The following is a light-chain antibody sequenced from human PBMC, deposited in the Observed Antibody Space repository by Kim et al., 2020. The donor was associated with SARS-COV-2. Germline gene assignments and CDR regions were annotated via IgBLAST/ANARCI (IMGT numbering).Light chain of an antibody. V-gene: IGKV3-20*01. CDR1: QSVGSRY. J-gene: IGKJ4*01. CDR2: DTS. Sequence: PGERATLSCRASQSVGSRYLAWFQQKPGQPPRLLMYDTSKRATGVPDRFSGSGSGTDFTLTVSSLEAEDYAVYYCQQYLKSPLTFGGGTKVDIK. CDR3: QQYLKSPLT.